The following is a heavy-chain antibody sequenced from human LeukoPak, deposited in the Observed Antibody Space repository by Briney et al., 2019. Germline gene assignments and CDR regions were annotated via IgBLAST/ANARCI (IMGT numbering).Heavy chain of an antibody. CDR1: GFTFSSYA. V-gene: IGHV3-23*01. CDR3: AKYTNKCSSTSCYTVGGRDYYYYYMTS. Sequence: GGSLRLSCAASGFTFSSYAMSWVRQAPGKGLEWVSAISGSGGSTYYADSVKGRFTISRDNSKNTLYLQMNSLRAEDTAVYYCAKYTNKCSSTSCYTVGGRDYYYYYMTSGAKGPRSPSP. J-gene: IGHJ6*03. D-gene: IGHD2-2*02. CDR2: ISGSGGST.